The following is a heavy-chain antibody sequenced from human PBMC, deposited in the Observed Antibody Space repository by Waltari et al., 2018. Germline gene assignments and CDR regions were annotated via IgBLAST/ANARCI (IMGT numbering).Heavy chain of an antibody. CDR3: AREVGIIVVVVAATRYFDY. CDR2: IRYDGSNK. D-gene: IGHD2-15*01. Sequence: QVQLVESGGGVVQPGGSLSLSCAASGFPFSSYGMHWVRQAPAKGRELVAFIRYDGSNKYYADSGKGRFTISRDNSKNSLYLQMNSLRAEDTAVYYCAREVGIIVVVVAATRYFDYWGQGTLVTVSS. J-gene: IGHJ4*02. CDR1: GFPFSSYG. V-gene: IGHV3-30*02.